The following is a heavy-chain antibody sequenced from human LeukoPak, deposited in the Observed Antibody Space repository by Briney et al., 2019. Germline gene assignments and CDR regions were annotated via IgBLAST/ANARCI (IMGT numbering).Heavy chain of an antibody. CDR3: ARDERLGELYYYYMDV. D-gene: IGHD3-16*01. V-gene: IGHV3-48*03. CDR2: INSGSSTI. J-gene: IGHJ6*03. CDR1: GFTFSSYE. Sequence: GGSLRLSCAGSGFTFSSYEMNTVRQAPGKGLEWVSYINSGSSTIYYAPSVKGRCTISRDNAKNSLYLQMNSLRAEDTAVYYCARDERLGELYYYYMDVWGKGTTVTVS.